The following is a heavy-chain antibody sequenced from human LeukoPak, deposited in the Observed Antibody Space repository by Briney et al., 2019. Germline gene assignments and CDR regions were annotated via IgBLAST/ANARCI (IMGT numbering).Heavy chain of an antibody. Sequence: SEILSLTCTVSGGSISSYYWSWIRQPAGKGLEWIGRIYTSGSTNYNPSLKSRVTMSVDTSKNQFSLKLSSVTAADTAVYYCARDQLDYGDYATAWFDPWGQGTLVTVSS. J-gene: IGHJ5*02. CDR1: GGSISSYY. CDR3: ARDQLDYGDYATAWFDP. D-gene: IGHD4-17*01. CDR2: IYTSGST. V-gene: IGHV4-4*07.